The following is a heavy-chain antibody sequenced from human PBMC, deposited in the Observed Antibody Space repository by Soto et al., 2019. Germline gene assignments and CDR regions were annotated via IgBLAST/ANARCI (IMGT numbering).Heavy chain of an antibody. CDR2: IIPIFGTA. J-gene: IGHJ4*02. Sequence: SVKVSCEASGVTFSSYAISWVRQAPGQGLEWMGGIIPIFGTANYAQKFQGRVTITADESTSTAYMELSSLRSEDTAVYYCARVVGSFHQYDFVYWGQGTLVTVSS. D-gene: IGHD2-2*01. CDR1: GVTFSSYA. CDR3: ARVVGSFHQYDFVY. V-gene: IGHV1-69*13.